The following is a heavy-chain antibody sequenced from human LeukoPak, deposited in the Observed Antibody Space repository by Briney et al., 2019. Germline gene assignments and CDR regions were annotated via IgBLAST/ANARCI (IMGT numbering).Heavy chain of an antibody. Sequence: GGSLRLSCATSGFTFRSYAMSWVRQAPGKGLEWVSGVSGNGGSTYYADSVKGRFTISRDNSKNTLYLQMDSLRAEDTAVYYCAKDTPTNWGDAFDIWGQGTMVTVSS. D-gene: IGHD7-27*01. CDR1: GFTFRSYA. J-gene: IGHJ3*02. V-gene: IGHV3-23*01. CDR2: VSGNGGST. CDR3: AKDTPTNWGDAFDI.